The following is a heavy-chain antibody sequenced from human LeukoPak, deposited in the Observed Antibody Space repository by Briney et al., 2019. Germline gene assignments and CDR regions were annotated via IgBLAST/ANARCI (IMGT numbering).Heavy chain of an antibody. J-gene: IGHJ4*02. CDR3: ARGSRGAAGFDY. Sequence: SETLSLTCAVYGGSFSGYYWSWIRQPPGKGLEWIGEINHSGSTNYNPSLKSRVTISVDTSKNQFSLRLSSVTAADTAVYYCARGSRGAAGFDYWGQGTLVTVSS. CDR2: INHSGST. D-gene: IGHD6-13*01. V-gene: IGHV4-34*01. CDR1: GGSFSGYY.